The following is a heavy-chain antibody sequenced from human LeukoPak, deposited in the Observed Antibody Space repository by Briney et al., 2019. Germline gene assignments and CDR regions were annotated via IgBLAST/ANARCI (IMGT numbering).Heavy chain of an antibody. CDR3: ARGDMLTGYSN. V-gene: IGHV4-34*01. J-gene: IGHJ4*02. CDR1: GGSFRGYY. CDR2: INHSGST. D-gene: IGHD3-9*01. Sequence: SETLSLTCAVYGGSFRGYYWSWIRQPPGKGLEWIGEINHSGSTNYSPSLKIRVTISVDTSKNQFSLKLSSVTAADTAVYYCARGDMLTGYSNWGQGTLVTVSS.